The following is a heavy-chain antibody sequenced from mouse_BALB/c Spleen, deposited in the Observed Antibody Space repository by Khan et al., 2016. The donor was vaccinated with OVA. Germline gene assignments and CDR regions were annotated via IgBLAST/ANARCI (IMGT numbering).Heavy chain of an antibody. CDR1: GFSLTSYG. Sequence: VQLQESGPGLVAPSQCLSITCTVSGFSLTSYGVSWVRQPPGKGLEWLGVIWGDGNTNFHSALRSRLSISKDNFKSQVVLKLKSLQAEDTATYYCAKDRVYYAVDYWGQGTSVTVSS. CDR2: IWGDGNT. J-gene: IGHJ4*01. CDR3: AKDRVYYAVDY. V-gene: IGHV2-3*01.